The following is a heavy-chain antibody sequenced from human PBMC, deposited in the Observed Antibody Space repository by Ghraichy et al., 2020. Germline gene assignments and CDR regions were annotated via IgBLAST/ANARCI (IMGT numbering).Heavy chain of an antibody. CDR1: DYSVSSGYY. CDR2: IYQSGTT. V-gene: IGHV4-38-2*02. Sequence: SETLSLTCTVSDYSVSSGYYWAWIRQSPEKGLEWIGSIYQSGTTYYNPSLQSRVTISVDTSKNEFSLWLSSVTAADTAGYFCASKGDSSGRTCHDYYHDYMDVWGQGTTVTVSS. J-gene: IGHJ6*03. D-gene: IGHD2-15*01. CDR3: ASKGDSSGRTCHDYYHDYMDV.